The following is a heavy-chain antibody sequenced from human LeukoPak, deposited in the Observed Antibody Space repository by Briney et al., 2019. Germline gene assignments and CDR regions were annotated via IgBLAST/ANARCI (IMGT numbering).Heavy chain of an antibody. CDR3: ARLPGKWLGYYYMDV. CDR1: GGSISSSSYY. CDR2: IYYSGST. D-gene: IGHD6-19*01. J-gene: IGHJ6*03. Sequence: PSETLSLTCTVSGGSISSSSYYWGWIRQPPGKGLEWIGSIYYSGSTYYNPSLKSRVTISVDTSKNQFSLKLSSVTAADTAVYYCARLPGKWLGYYYMDVWGKGTTVTVSS. V-gene: IGHV4-39*07.